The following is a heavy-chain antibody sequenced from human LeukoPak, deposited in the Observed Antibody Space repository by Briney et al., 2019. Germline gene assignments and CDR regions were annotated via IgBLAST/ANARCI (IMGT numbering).Heavy chain of an antibody. Sequence: RSGGSLRLSCGASGFTFSDYAMSWVRQAPGKGLEGVSGINDNGSTRFYAASVKGRFTSSRDNPKNTLYLQMNGLRVEDTAVYYCAKDLQTWPRFPDYWGQGTLVTVSS. CDR1: GFTFSDYA. CDR3: AKDLQTWPRFPDY. V-gene: IGHV3-23*01. J-gene: IGHJ4*02. D-gene: IGHD5-12*01. CDR2: INDNGSTR.